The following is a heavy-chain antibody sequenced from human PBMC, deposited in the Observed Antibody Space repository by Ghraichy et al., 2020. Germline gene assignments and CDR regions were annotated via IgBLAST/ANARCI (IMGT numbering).Heavy chain of an antibody. CDR2: INAGNGNT. D-gene: IGHD3-22*01. CDR1: GYTFTSYA. V-gene: IGHV1-3*01. Sequence: ASVKVSCKASGYTFTSYAMHWVRQAPGQRLEWMGWINAGNGNTKYSQKFQGRVTITRDTSASTAYMELSSLRSEDTAVYYCARDTPPYYYDSSGYSSVKADHWGPGTLVTVSS. J-gene: IGHJ4*02. CDR3: ARDTPPYYYDSSGYSSVKADH.